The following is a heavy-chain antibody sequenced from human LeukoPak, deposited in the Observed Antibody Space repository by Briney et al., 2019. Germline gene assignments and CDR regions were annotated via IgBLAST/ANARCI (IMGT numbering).Heavy chain of an antibody. CDR3: AELSWGATTAFDY. CDR1: GFTFSSYA. V-gene: IGHV3-23*01. D-gene: IGHD1-26*01. CDR2: ISGSGGSA. Sequence: GGSLRLSCAASGFTFSSYAMSWVRQAPGKGLECVSAISGSGGSAYYADSVKGGFTNSRDNSKNTLYLQMNSLSAQHTAVYHCAELSWGATTAFDYWGQGTLVTVSS. J-gene: IGHJ4*02.